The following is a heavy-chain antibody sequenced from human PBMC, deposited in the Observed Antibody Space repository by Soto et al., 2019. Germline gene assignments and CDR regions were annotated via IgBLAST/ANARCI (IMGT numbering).Heavy chain of an antibody. V-gene: IGHV3-15*01. CDR3: AKGTGYTSGTNDAFDI. CDR1: GFTFKNAW. D-gene: IGHD5-18*01. J-gene: IGHJ3*02. CDR2: IKSKTDGGTT. Sequence: PGGSLRLSCAASGFTFKNAWMSWVRQAPGKGLEWVGHIKSKTDGGTTDYAAPVKGRFTISRDDSKNTLYLQMNSLRPEDTAVYYCAKGTGYTSGTNDAFDIWGQGIMV.